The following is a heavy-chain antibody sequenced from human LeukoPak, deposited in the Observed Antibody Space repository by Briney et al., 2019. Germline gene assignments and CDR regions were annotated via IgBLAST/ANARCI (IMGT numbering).Heavy chain of an antibody. CDR1: GFSLNTYE. Sequence: RGSLRLSCAPAGFSLNTYEMNSGRQAPGNGLELVADITISCPTKNYPDSVKGRFTISRDNPGPSLSLQMNSLSVEDTGVYCCATGDPHVDLWGQGTLVTASS. CDR3: ATGDPHVDL. V-gene: IGHV3-48*03. CDR2: ITISCPTK. J-gene: IGHJ5*02.